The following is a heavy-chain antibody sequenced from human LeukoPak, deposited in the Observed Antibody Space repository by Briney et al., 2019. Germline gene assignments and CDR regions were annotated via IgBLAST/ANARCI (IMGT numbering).Heavy chain of an antibody. V-gene: IGHV3-30*18. CDR3: ANGRGYGWFDP. J-gene: IGHJ5*02. Sequence: GGSLRLSCAASGITFRSYGMHWVRQAPGKGLEWVAVISYDGSHKYYADSVKGRFSISRDNSKNTLYMQMNSLRAEDTAVYYCANGRGYGWFDPWGQGTLVTVSS. CDR1: GITFRSYG. CDR2: ISYDGSHK. D-gene: IGHD5-12*01.